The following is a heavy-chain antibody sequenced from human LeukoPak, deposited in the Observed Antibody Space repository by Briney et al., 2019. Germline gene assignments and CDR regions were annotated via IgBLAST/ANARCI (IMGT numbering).Heavy chain of an antibody. J-gene: IGHJ6*02. D-gene: IGHD3-10*01. CDR1: GGSFSGHY. V-gene: IGHV4-34*01. Sequence: PSETLSLTCAVYGGSFSGHYWSWIRQPPGKGLEWIGEINHSGSTNYNPSLKSRVTISVDTSKNQFSLKLSSVTAADTAVYYCARGVWFGEKNYYYYGMDVWGQGTTVTVSS. CDR2: INHSGST. CDR3: ARGVWFGEKNYYYYGMDV.